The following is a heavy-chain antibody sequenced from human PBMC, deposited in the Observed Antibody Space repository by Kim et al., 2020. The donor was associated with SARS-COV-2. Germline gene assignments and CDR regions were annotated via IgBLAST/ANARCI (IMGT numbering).Heavy chain of an antibody. CDR3: ARARIVVVVAAILYYFDY. J-gene: IGHJ4*02. V-gene: IGHV4-34*01. D-gene: IGHD2-15*01. Sequence: KSRVTISVDTSKNQFSLKLSSVTAADTAVYYCARARIVVVVAAILYYFDYWGQGTLVTVSS.